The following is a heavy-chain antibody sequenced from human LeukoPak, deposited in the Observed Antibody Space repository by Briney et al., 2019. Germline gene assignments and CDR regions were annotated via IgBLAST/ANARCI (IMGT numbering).Heavy chain of an antibody. V-gene: IGHV3-30*18. J-gene: IGHJ3*02. CDR1: GFTFSSYG. D-gene: IGHD3-9*01. CDR2: ISYDGSNK. CDR3: AKKAFDWLFSHRSDAFDI. Sequence: PGGSLRLPCAASGFTFSSYGMHWVRQAPGKGLEWVAVISYDGSNKYHADSVKGRFTISRDNSKNTLYLQMNSLRAEDTAVYYCAKKAFDWLFSHRSDAFDIWGQGTMVTVSS.